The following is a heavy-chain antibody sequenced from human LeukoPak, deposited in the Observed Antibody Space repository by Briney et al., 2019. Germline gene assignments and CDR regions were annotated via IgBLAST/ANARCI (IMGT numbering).Heavy chain of an antibody. Sequence: SETLSLTCAVYGGSFSGYYWSWIRQPPGKGLEWIGEINHSGSTNYNPSLQSRVTISVDTSKNQFSLKLSSVTAADTAVYYCARYSSSPDNSYFFDYWGQGTLVTVSS. CDR1: GGSFSGYY. CDR2: INHSGST. J-gene: IGHJ4*02. D-gene: IGHD6-6*01. V-gene: IGHV4-34*01. CDR3: ARYSSSPDNSYFFDY.